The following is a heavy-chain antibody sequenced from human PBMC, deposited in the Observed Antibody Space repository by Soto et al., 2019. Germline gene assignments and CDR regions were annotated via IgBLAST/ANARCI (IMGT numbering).Heavy chain of an antibody. CDR3: AREEVPQWFTKGYNGMDV. CDR2: VNAGGGT. V-gene: IGHV4-34*01. CDR1: GGPFSGYY. D-gene: IGHD3-22*01. J-gene: IGHJ6*02. Sequence: PSETLSLTCEVSGGPFSGYYWNWIRQSPGKGLEWIGQVNAGGGTNYNPSLKSRVTISEDASKNQSFLKLRSVTAADTAVYYCAREEVPQWFTKGYNGMDVWGQGTTVTVSS.